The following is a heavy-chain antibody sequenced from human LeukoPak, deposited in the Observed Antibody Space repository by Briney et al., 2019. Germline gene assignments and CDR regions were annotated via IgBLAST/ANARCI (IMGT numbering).Heavy chain of an antibody. D-gene: IGHD4-23*01. V-gene: IGHV4-39*07. CDR1: GGSISSSSYY. CDR3: ARSTVADDY. J-gene: IGHJ4*02. CDR2: IYYSGST. Sequence: PSETLSLTCTVSGGSISSSSYYWGWIRQPPGKGLEWIGSIYYSGSTNYNPSLKSRVTISVDTSKNQFSLKLSSVTAADTAVYYCARSTVADDYWGQGTLVTVSS.